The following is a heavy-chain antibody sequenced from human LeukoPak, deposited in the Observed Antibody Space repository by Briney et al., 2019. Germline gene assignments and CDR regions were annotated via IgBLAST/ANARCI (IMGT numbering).Heavy chain of an antibody. Sequence: PGGSLRLSCAASGFTFSSYGMHWVRQAPAKGLEWVAFIRYDGSNKYYADSVKGRFTISRDNSKNTLYPQMNSLRAEDTAVYYCAKAPNYYGSGSYYTLYYYYGMDVWGQGTTVTVSS. CDR2: IRYDGSNK. V-gene: IGHV3-30*02. CDR3: AKAPNYYGSGSYYTLYYYYGMDV. CDR1: GFTFSSYG. J-gene: IGHJ6*02. D-gene: IGHD3-10*01.